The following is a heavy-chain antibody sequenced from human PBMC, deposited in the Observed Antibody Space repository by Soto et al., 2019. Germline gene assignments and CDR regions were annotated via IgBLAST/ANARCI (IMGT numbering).Heavy chain of an antibody. J-gene: IGHJ4*02. Sequence: GGSLRLSCAASGFTFSSYAMSWVRQAPGKGLEWVSAISGCGGSTYYADSVKGRFTISRDNSKNTLYLQMNSLRAEDTAVYYCAKRGGPGAGRTGFDYWGKGTLVTVSS. CDR3: AKRGGPGAGRTGFDY. CDR2: ISGCGGST. D-gene: IGHD2-15*01. CDR1: GFTFSSYA. V-gene: IGHV3-23*01.